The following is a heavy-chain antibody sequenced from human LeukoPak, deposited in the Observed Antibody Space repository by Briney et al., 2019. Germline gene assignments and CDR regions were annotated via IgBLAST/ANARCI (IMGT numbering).Heavy chain of an antibody. Sequence: GRSLRLSCAASGFTFSSYGMHWVRQAPGKGLEWVAVISYDGSNKYYADSVKGRLTISRDNSKNTLYLQMNSLRAEDTAVYYCAREMTYSTSVGYLDYWGQGALVTVSS. CDR2: ISYDGSNK. V-gene: IGHV3-30*03. CDR3: AREMTYSTSVGYLDY. D-gene: IGHD2-2*01. J-gene: IGHJ4*02. CDR1: GFTFSSYG.